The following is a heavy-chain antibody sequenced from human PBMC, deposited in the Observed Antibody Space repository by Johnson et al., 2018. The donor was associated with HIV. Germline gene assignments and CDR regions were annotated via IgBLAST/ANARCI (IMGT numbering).Heavy chain of an antibody. J-gene: IGHJ3*02. CDR3: AREVRYTSWSFDI. CDR2: ISGSGSTI. V-gene: IGHV3-11*04. Sequence: QVQLVESGGGLVKPGGSLRLSCAASGFTFNSYAMSWVRQGPGKGLEWVAAISGSGSTIYYADSVKGRFTISRDNAKKSQYLQMNSLRAEDTAVYYCAREVRYTSWSFDIWGQGTMVTV. D-gene: IGHD6-19*01. CDR1: GFTFNSYA.